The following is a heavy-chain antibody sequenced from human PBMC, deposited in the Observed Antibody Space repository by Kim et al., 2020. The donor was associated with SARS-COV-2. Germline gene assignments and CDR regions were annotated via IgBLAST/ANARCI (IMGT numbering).Heavy chain of an antibody. CDR3: ARGATTFVHDAFDI. CDR1: GGSINSGSYY. D-gene: IGHD1-26*01. V-gene: IGHV4-61*02. Sequence: SETLSLTCTVSGGSINSGSYYWSWIRQPAGKGLEWIGRIYTSGSTNYNPSLKSRVTISVDTSKNQFSLKLTSVTAADTAVYYCARGATTFVHDAFDIWCQGTMVTVSS. CDR2: IYTSGST. J-gene: IGHJ3*02.